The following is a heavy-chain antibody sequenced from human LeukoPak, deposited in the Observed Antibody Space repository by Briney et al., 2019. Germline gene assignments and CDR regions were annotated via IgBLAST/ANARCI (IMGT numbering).Heavy chain of an antibody. CDR3: AKDRDYDSSGIFDY. D-gene: IGHD3-22*01. CDR1: GFTFSSYA. CDR2: ISYDGSNK. J-gene: IGHJ4*02. Sequence: GGSLRLSCAASGFTFSSYAMSWVRQAPGKGLEWVAVISYDGSNKYYADSVKGRFTISRDNSKNTLYLQMNSLRAEDTAVYYCAKDRDYDSSGIFDYWGQGTLVTVSS. V-gene: IGHV3-30*18.